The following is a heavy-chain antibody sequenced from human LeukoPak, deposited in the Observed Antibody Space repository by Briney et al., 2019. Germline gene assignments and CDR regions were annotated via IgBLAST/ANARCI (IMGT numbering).Heavy chain of an antibody. Sequence: GSLRLSCAASGFTFNTYGMSWVRQAPGKGLEWVSSISSSSTYISYADSVEGRFTISRDNAKNSLYLQMNSLRAEDTALYYCARVFSGNYYSGFDYWGQGTLVTVSS. D-gene: IGHD3-10*01. CDR1: GFTFNTYG. J-gene: IGHJ4*02. CDR2: ISSSSTYI. V-gene: IGHV3-21*01. CDR3: ARVFSGNYYSGFDY.